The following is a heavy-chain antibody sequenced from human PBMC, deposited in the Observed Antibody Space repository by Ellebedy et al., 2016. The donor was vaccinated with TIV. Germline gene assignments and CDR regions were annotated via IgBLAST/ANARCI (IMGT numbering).Heavy chain of an antibody. V-gene: IGHV4-4*07. CDR2: FFTSGRA. CDR3: ARKDGDF. CDR1: GVSVTNYF. Sequence: MPGGSLRLSCTVSGVSVTNYFWSWMRQPAGKGLEWIGRFFTSGRADYNPSLQSRVTMSIDTSKNQFSLKLNSVTAADSAIYYCARKDGDFWGPGTLVTVSS. J-gene: IGHJ4*02.